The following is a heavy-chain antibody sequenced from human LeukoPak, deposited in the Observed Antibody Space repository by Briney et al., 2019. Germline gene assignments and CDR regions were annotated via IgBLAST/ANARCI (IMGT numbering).Heavy chain of an antibody. V-gene: IGHV3-33*06. CDR1: GFTFSSYG. D-gene: IGHD5-18*01. CDR2: IWYDGSNK. CDR3: AKPNPELTIQFDY. Sequence: PGRSLRLSCAASGFTFSSYGMHWVRQAPGKGLEWVAVIWYDGSNKYYADSVKGRFTISRDNSKNTLYLQMDSLRAEDTAVYYCAKPNPELTIQFDYWGQGTLVTVSS. J-gene: IGHJ4*02.